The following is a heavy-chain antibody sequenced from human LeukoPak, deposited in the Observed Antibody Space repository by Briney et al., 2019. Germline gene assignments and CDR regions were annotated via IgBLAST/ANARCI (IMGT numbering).Heavy chain of an antibody. CDR3: ARDPKVERLAGYHYYMDV. CDR2: ISSSGSTI. J-gene: IGHJ6*03. D-gene: IGHD1-1*01. V-gene: IGHV3-48*03. Sequence: GGSLRLSCAASGFTFSSYEMNWVRQAPGKGLEWVSYISSSGSTIYYADSVKGRFTISRDNAKNSLYLQINSLRAEDTAVYYCARDPKVERLAGYHYYMDVWGKGTTVTVSS. CDR1: GFTFSSYE.